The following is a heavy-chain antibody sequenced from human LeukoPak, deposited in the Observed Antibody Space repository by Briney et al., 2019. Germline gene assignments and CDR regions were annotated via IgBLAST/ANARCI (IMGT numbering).Heavy chain of an antibody. CDR3: AREGARSSGWTYYFDY. Sequence: PGGSLRLSCAASGFTFSSYWMSWVRQAPGKGLEWVANIKQDGSEKYYVDSVKGRFTISRDNAKNSLYLQMNSLRAEDTAVYYCAREGARSSGWTYYFDYWGRGTLVTVSS. D-gene: IGHD6-19*01. J-gene: IGHJ4*02. CDR2: IKQDGSEK. CDR1: GFTFSSYW. V-gene: IGHV3-7*01.